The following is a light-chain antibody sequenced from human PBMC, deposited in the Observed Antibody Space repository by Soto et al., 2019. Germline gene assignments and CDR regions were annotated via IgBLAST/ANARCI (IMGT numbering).Light chain of an antibody. V-gene: IGKV3-20*01. Sequence: EIVLTQSPGTLSLSPGERATLSCRASQSVRSNYLAWYQQKVGQAPRLLIYGASSRASGIPDRFSGSGSGTDFTLTISRLEPEDFAVYYCQQYGSSKTFGQGTKVEIK. J-gene: IGKJ1*01. CDR1: QSVRSNY. CDR2: GAS. CDR3: QQYGSSKT.